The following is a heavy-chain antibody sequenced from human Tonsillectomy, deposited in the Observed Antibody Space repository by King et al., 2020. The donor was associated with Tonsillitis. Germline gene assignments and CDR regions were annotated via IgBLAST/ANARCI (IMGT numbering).Heavy chain of an antibody. Sequence: QLQESGPGLVKPSETLSLTCTVSSGSISSSSYYWGWIRQPPGKGLEGIGSIFYSGSTFYNPSRKSRVTISVDTSKNQFSLKLSSVTVADTAVYYCARLMDSSSPSWFDPWGQGTLVTVSS. V-gene: IGHV4-39*01. CDR3: ARLMDSSSPSWFDP. D-gene: IGHD2-2*01. CDR2: IFYSGST. CDR1: SGSISSSSYY. J-gene: IGHJ5*02.